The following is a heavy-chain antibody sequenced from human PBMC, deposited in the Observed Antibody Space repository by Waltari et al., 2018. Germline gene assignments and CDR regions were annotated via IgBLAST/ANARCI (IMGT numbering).Heavy chain of an antibody. CDR3: ARLPISLGVGSVFDI. CDR1: GGSISSSTYY. J-gene: IGHJ3*02. CDR2: IYYSGST. Sequence: QMQLQESGPGLVKPSEPLSLTCTVSGGSISSSTYYWGWIRQPPGKGRERIGNIYYSGSTYYKPSLKSRLTIAVDTSKNQFSLNLRSVTAADTAVYYCARLPISLGVGSVFDIWGQGTMVTVSS. V-gene: IGHV4-39*01. D-gene: IGHD2-15*01.